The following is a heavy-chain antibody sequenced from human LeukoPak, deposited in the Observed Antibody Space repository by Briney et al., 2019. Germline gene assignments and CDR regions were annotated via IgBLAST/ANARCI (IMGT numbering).Heavy chain of an antibody. Sequence: SETLSLTCTVSGGSISSYYWSWIRQPAGKGLEWIGRIYTSGSTNYNPSLKSRVTMSVDTSKNQFSLKLSSVTAADTAVYYCARDEYAYGGRTHPYFFDYWGQGILVTVSS. CDR2: IYTSGST. CDR1: GGSISSYY. J-gene: IGHJ4*02. D-gene: IGHD3-16*01. V-gene: IGHV4-4*07. CDR3: ARDEYAYGGRTHPYFFDY.